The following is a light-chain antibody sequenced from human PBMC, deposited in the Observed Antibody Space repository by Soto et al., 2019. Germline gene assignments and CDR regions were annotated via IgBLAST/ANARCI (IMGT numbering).Light chain of an antibody. CDR2: GAS. CDR3: HEYNTWPWT. Sequence: EIVLTHSPASLSVSPGETATLSFRTIQGLNRNLAWYQQKLGQAPRVLIYGASTRATGIPARFSGSGSGTEFILTISSLQSEDFAVYYCHEYNTWPWTFGQGTKVDIK. CDR1: QGLNRN. V-gene: IGKV3-15*01. J-gene: IGKJ1*01.